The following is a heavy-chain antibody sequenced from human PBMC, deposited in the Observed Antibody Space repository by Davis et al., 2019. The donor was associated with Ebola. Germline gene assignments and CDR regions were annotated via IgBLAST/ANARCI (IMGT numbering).Heavy chain of an antibody. V-gene: IGHV1-18*01. J-gene: IGHJ5*02. CDR3: ARNGKSYDFWSGYYASYWFDP. Sequence: AASVKVSCKASGYTFTSYGISWVRQAPGQGLEWMGWISAYNGNTNYAQKLQGRVTMTTDTSTSTAYMELRSLRSDDTAVYYCARNGKSYDFWSGYYASYWFDPWGQGTLVTVSS. CDR2: ISAYNGNT. D-gene: IGHD3-3*01. CDR1: GYTFTSYG.